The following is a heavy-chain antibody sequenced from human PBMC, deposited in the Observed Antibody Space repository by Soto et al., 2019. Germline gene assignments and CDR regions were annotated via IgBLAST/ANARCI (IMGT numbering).Heavy chain of an antibody. D-gene: IGHD3-22*01. V-gene: IGHV3-48*02. CDR1: GFTFSSYS. Sequence: GGSLRLSCAASGFTFSSYSMNWVRQAPGKGLEWVSYISSSSSTIYYADSVKGRFTISRDNAKNSLYLQMNSLRDEDTAVYYCARDRIVMAGVYGMDVWGQGTTVTVSS. CDR3: ARDRIVMAGVYGMDV. J-gene: IGHJ6*02. CDR2: ISSSSSTI.